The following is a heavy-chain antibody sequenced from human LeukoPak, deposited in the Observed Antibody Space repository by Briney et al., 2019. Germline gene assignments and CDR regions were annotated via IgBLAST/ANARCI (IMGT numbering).Heavy chain of an antibody. J-gene: IGHJ6*02. CDR1: GGSFSGYY. CDR3: AREEVVPAAKGYYYYGMDV. D-gene: IGHD2-2*01. CDR2: INHSGST. V-gene: IGHV4-34*01. Sequence: SETLSLTCSVYGGSFSGYYWSWIRQPPGKGLEWIGEINHSGSTNYNPSLKSRVTISVDMSKNQFSLKLSSLTAADTAVYYCAREEVVPAAKGYYYYGMDVWGQGTTVTVSS.